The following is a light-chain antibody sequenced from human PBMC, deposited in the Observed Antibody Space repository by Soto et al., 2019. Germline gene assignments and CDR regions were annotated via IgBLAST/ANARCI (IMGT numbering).Light chain of an antibody. CDR3: QQYGSSPWT. V-gene: IGKV3-20*01. Sequence: MAFSPCARTVSFSPGERATLSCRASQSVSSSYLAWYQQKPGQAPRLLIYGASTRATGIPDRFSGSGSGTDFTLTISRLEPEDFAVYYCQQYGSSPWTFGQGTKVDVK. CDR1: QSVSSSY. J-gene: IGKJ1*01. CDR2: GAS.